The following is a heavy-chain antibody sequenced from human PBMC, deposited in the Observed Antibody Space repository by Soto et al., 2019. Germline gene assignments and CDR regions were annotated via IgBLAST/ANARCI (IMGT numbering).Heavy chain of an antibody. Sequence: LGCASCGFTVNMAGVAGACQSPGKGLEWVGRIKSKINGGTIDYAAPVKGRFTISRDDSKNTLYLEMKSLKTEDTGVNYCAADLPAWGDSAFDYRGQGNLLTLSS. V-gene: IGHV3-15*07. J-gene: IGHJ4*02. CDR2: IKSKINGGTI. CDR1: GFTVNMAG. CDR3: AADLPAWGDSAFDY. D-gene: IGHD3-16*01.